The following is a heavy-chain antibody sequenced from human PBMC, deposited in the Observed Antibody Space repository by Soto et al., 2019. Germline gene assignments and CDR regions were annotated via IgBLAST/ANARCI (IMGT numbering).Heavy chain of an antibody. CDR3: ARDHAGSGWFRFDY. D-gene: IGHD6-13*01. J-gene: IGHJ4*02. Sequence: QVQLVQSGDEVKKPGASVKVSCKTSGYTFTKYSISGVRQAPGQGLEWMGWISAYNGDTKYAQKLQGRVTLTTDASTSTAYMELRSLTSDDTAMYYCARDHAGSGWFRFDYWGQGTLVTVSS. CDR2: ISAYNGDT. V-gene: IGHV1-18*01. CDR1: GYTFTKYS.